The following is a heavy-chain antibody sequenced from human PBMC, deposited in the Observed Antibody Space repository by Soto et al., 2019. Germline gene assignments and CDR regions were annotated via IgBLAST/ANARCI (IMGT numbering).Heavy chain of an antibody. J-gene: IGHJ5*02. CDR1: GYSFATSG. CDR3: ARAGHYYDSSGYAT. CDR2: ISAYNGNT. Sequence: QVKLVQSGTEVKKPGASMKVSCKASGYSFATSGISWVRQAPGPGLEWMGWISAYNGNTNYEQKLQDRVTMTTDTSTSTAYLELRSLRSDDTAVYYCARAGHYYDSSGYATWGQGTLVTVS. V-gene: IGHV1-18*01. D-gene: IGHD3-22*01.